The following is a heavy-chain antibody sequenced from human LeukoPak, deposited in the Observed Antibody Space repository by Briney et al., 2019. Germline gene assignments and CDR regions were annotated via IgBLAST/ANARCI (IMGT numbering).Heavy chain of an antibody. V-gene: IGHV4-39*07. D-gene: IGHD6-19*01. CDR2: IYYSGST. CDR1: GDSISGSTYY. CDR3: ARVHSSGWYYFDY. J-gene: IGHJ4*02. Sequence: SETLSLTCTVSGDSISGSTYYWGWIRQPPGKGLEWIGSIYYSGSTYYNPSLKSRVTISVDTSKNQFSLKLSSVTAADTAVYYCARVHSSGWYYFDYWGQGTLVTVSS.